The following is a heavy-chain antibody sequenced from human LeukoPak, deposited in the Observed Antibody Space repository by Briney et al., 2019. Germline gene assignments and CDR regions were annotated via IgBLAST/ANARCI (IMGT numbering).Heavy chain of an antibody. CDR2: ISTVSTYT. CDR3: TRDGSGFYYYYYMDV. Sequence: MPGGSLRLSCAASGFTFSDYSMNWVRQAPGKGLEWVASISTVSTYTFYAESLKGRISISRDNAKNSLILQMSSLRADDTAVYYCTRDGSGFYYYYYMDVWGKGTMVTVSS. CDR1: GFTFSDYS. D-gene: IGHD6-25*01. J-gene: IGHJ6*03. V-gene: IGHV3-21*01.